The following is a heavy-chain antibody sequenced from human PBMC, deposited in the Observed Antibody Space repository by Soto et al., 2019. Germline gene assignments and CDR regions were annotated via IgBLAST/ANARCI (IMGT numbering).Heavy chain of an antibody. Sequence: ASVKVSCKASGGTFSSYAISWVRQAPGQGLEWMGGIIPIFGTANYAQKFQGRVTITADKSTSTAYMELSSLRSEDTAVYYCARGPPSIAVAGKAVWFDPWGQGTLVTVSS. CDR1: GGTFSSYA. J-gene: IGHJ5*02. V-gene: IGHV1-69*06. CDR3: ARGPPSIAVAGKAVWFDP. CDR2: IIPIFGTA. D-gene: IGHD6-19*01.